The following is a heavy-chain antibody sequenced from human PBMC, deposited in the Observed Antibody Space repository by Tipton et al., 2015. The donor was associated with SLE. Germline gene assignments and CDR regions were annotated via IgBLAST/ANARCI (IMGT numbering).Heavy chain of an antibody. CDR1: GYSISSGYY. CDR3: ARHSTGVCSSTSCSISDYYYGMDV. V-gene: IGHV4-38-2*01. Sequence: TLSLTCAVSGYSISSGYYWGWLRQPPGKGLEGIGGIYHSGSTYYNPSLKSRVTISVDTSKNQFSLKLSSVTAADTAVFYCARHSTGVCSSTSCSISDYYYGMDVWGQGTTVTVSS. D-gene: IGHD2-2*01. CDR2: IYHSGST. J-gene: IGHJ6*02.